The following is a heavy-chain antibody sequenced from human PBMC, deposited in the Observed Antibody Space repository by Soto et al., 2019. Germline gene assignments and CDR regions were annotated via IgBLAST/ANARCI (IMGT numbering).Heavy chain of an antibody. J-gene: IGHJ4*02. Sequence: GGSLRLSCAASGFTFSNYGMHWVRQAPGKGLEWVAVISYDGNNKYYADSVKGRFTISRDNSKNTLYLQMNSLRAEDTAVYYCAKDTSSSSFDYWGQGTLVTVSS. D-gene: IGHD6-6*01. CDR3: AKDTSSSSFDY. V-gene: IGHV3-30*18. CDR1: GFTFSNYG. CDR2: ISYDGNNK.